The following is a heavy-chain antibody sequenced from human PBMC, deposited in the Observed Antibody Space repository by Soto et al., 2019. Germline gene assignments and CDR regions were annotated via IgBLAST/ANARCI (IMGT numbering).Heavy chain of an antibody. V-gene: IGHV5-51*01. J-gene: IGHJ3*02. CDR1: GYTXTNYW. D-gene: IGHD1-26*01. CDR3: ARRSIVGATGAFDI. CDR2: IYPGDSDT. Sequence: ESLKISCKGSGYTXTNYWIAWVRQMPGKGLEWTGIIYPGDSDTRYSPSFQGQVTISADKSISTAYLQWSSLKASDTAMYYCARRSIVGATGAFDIWGQGTMVTVSS.